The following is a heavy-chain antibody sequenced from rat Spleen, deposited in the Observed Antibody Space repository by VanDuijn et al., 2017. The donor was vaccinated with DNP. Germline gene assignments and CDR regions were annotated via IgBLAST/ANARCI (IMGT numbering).Heavy chain of an antibody. CDR3: ARDRGDGTYYSPFGF. D-gene: IGHD1-12*02. CDR1: GLSLTSNS. Sequence: QVQLKESGPGLVQPSQSLSLTCTVSGLSLTSNSVSWIRQPPGKGLEWMVVIWNHGGTDYNSALKSRLSISRDTSRSQVFLKMNSLQTEDIATYYCARDRGDGTYYSPFGFWGQGVMVTVSS. CDR2: IWNHGGT. V-gene: IGHV2-47*01. J-gene: IGHJ2*01.